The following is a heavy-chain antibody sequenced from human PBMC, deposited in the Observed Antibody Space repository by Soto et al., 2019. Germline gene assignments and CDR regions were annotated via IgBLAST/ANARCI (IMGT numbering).Heavy chain of an antibody. CDR3: TTDSLFTGQLVRMDN. V-gene: IGHV3-15*07. Sequence: GGSLRLSCAASGFTFSNAWINWVRQTPGRGLEWVGRIKSKIDGGTTDFAAPVKGRFAISRDDSRDMVYMEMYSLKTDDTAVYYCTTDSLFTGQLVRMDNWGHGTLVTVSS. J-gene: IGHJ4*01. D-gene: IGHD3-9*01. CDR1: GFTFSNAW. CDR2: IKSKIDGGTT.